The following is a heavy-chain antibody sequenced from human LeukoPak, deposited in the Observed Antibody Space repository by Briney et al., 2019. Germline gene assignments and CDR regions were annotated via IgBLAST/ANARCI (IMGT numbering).Heavy chain of an antibody. J-gene: IGHJ4*02. D-gene: IGHD3-10*01. CDR3: ARDRGTYYYGSGTTVDY. CDR2: ISAYNGNT. V-gene: IGHV1-18*04. Sequence: AAVKVACKTTAYTFTSYVISWVRQAPGEGLEWMGWISAYNGNTNDAQKLQSRVTMTTDTSTSTAYMELRSLRSDDTAVYYCARDRGTYYYGSGTTVDYWGQGTLVTVSS. CDR1: AYTFTSYV.